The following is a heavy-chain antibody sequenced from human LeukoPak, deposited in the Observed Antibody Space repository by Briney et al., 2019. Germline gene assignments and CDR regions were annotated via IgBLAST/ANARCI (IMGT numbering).Heavy chain of an antibody. CDR3: ATSGSGGNYPLDY. Sequence: GGSLRLSCAASGLTFTSFAMNWVRQAPGKGLEWVSSITRSSSYIYYADSVKGRFTISRDNAKNSLFLQVNSLRAEDTALYYCATSGSGGNYPLDYWGQGTLVTVSS. V-gene: IGHV3-21*01. CDR1: GLTFTSFA. CDR2: ITRSSSYI. D-gene: IGHD1-26*01. J-gene: IGHJ4*02.